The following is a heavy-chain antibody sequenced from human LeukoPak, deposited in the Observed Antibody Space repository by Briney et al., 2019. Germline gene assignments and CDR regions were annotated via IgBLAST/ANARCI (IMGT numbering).Heavy chain of an antibody. CDR1: GYIFTSYW. D-gene: IGHD6-6*01. CDR2: IYPGDSDT. V-gene: IGHV5-51*01. Sequence: LGESLKISCKGSGYIFTSYWIGWVRQMPGKGLEWMGIIYPGDSDTRYSPSFQGQVTISADKSISTAYLQWSSLKASDTAMYYCARRSVAARPREFDYWGQGTLVTVSS. J-gene: IGHJ4*02. CDR3: ARRSVAARPREFDY.